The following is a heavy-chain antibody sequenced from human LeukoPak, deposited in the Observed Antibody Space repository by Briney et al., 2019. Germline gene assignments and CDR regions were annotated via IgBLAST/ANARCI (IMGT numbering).Heavy chain of an antibody. J-gene: IGHJ4*02. CDR2: ISGGGGSS. CDR3: AGASTTYPHFDY. V-gene: IGHV3-23*01. D-gene: IGHD4-17*01. CDR1: GFTFSSYA. Sequence: GGSLRLSCAASGFTFSSYAMSWVRQAPGKGLEWVSTISGGGGSSYYADSVKGRFTISRDNSKNTLYLQMNSLRAEDTAVYYCAGASTTYPHFDYWGQGTLVTVSS.